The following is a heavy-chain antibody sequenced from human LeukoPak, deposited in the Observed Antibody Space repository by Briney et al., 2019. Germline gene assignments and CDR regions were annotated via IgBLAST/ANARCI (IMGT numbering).Heavy chain of an antibody. CDR2: MNPNSGNT. J-gene: IGHJ3*02. V-gene: IGHV1-8*01. CDR1: GYTFTAYD. CDR3: ARGKAGDSGGHRAFDI. D-gene: IGHD2-15*01. Sequence: ASVKVSCEASGYTFTAYDINWVRQATGQGLEWMGWMNPNSGNTGYAQKFQGRVTITRNTSLSKAYMDFSNLRPEETAMYYCARGKAGDSGGHRAFDIWGQGTMVTVSS.